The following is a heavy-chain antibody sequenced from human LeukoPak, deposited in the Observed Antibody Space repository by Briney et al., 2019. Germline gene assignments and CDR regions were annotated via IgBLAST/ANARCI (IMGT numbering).Heavy chain of an antibody. J-gene: IGHJ5*02. CDR2: ISSSSSTI. V-gene: IGHV3-48*01. D-gene: IGHD3-3*01. CDR1: GFTFSGYS. Sequence: GGSLRLSCAASGFTFSGYSMNWVRQAPGKGLEWVSYISSSSSTIYYADSVKGRFTISRDNAKNTLYLQMNSLRAEDTALYYCAKSKEDFCGSFDPWGQGTLVTVSS. CDR3: AKSKEDFCGSFDP.